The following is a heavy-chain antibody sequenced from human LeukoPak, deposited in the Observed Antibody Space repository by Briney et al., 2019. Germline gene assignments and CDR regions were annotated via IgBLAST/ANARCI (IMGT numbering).Heavy chain of an antibody. V-gene: IGHV1-2*04. CDR3: ARDVQMSTMVRGVTPYGMDV. CDR2: INPNSGGT. J-gene: IGHJ6*02. Sequence: GASVKVSCKASGYTFTGYYMHWVRQAPGQGLEWMGWINPNSGGTNYAQKFQGWVTMTRDTSISTAYMELSRLRSDDTAVYYCARDVQMSTMVRGVTPYGMDVWGQGTTVTVSS. D-gene: IGHD3-10*01. CDR1: GYTFTGYY.